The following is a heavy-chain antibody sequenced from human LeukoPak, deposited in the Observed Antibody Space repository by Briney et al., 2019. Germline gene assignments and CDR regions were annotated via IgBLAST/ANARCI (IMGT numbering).Heavy chain of an antibody. J-gene: IGHJ4*02. CDR1: GDSISGSNYY. V-gene: IGHV4-39*07. Sequence: PSETLSLTCTVSGDSISGSNYYWGWIRQSPGRGLEWIGSIYYNGGTFFNPSLKSRVTISLDMSKNQFSLQLRSVTAADTAVYYCARSGFARIGMWFGELDYWGQGTLVTVSS. D-gene: IGHD3-10*01. CDR3: ARSGFARIGMWFGELDY. CDR2: IYYNGGT.